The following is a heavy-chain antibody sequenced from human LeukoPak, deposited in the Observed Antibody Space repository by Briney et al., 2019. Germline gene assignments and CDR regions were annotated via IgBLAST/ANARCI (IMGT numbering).Heavy chain of an antibody. J-gene: IGHJ5*02. CDR3: AGSGDITMISRFDP. CDR2: IYYSGRT. Sequence: SETLSLTCAVSGGSISSGGYSWSWIRQPPGKGLEWIGYIYYSGRTYYNPSLRSRVTISVDTSKNQFSLKLSSVTAADTAVYYCAGSGDITMISRFDPWGQGTLVTVSS. CDR1: GGSISSGGYS. D-gene: IGHD3-22*01. V-gene: IGHV4-30-4*07.